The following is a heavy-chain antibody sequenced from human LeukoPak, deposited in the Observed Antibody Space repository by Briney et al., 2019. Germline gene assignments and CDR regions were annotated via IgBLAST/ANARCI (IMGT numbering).Heavy chain of an antibody. CDR1: GFTFSSYG. CDR2: ISYDGSNK. CDR3: ARKYSSSSNYYMDV. V-gene: IGHV3-30*05. Sequence: GRSLRLSCAASGFTFSSYGMHWLRQAPGKGLEWVAVISYDGSNKYYADSVKGRFTISRDNSKTTLYLQMNSLRAEGTAVYYCARKYSSSSNYYMDVWGKGTTVTVSS. J-gene: IGHJ6*03. D-gene: IGHD6-6*01.